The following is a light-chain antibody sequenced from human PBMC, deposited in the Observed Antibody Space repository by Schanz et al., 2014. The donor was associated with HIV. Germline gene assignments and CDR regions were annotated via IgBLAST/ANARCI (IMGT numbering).Light chain of an antibody. CDR3: LQHNSYPFT. V-gene: IGKV1-5*03. CDR1: QSISSW. Sequence: DIQMTQSPSTLSASVGDRVTITCRASQSISSWLAWYQQKPGKAPKLLIYKASNLESGVPSRFSGSGSGTEFTLTISSLQPEDFATYYCLQHNSYPFTFGPGTKVDIK. CDR2: KAS. J-gene: IGKJ3*01.